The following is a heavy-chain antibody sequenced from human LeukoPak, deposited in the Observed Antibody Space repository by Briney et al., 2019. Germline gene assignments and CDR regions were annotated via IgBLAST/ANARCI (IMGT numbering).Heavy chain of an antibody. CDR2: ISYGGSNK. Sequence: SLRLSCAASGFTFSSYAMHWVRQAPGKGLEWVAVISYGGSNKYYADSVKGRFTISRDNSKNTLYLQMNSLRAEDTAVYYCARDPGASSPHQFLYYYYYGMDVWGKGTTVTVSS. J-gene: IGHJ6*04. V-gene: IGHV3-30*04. CDR1: GFTFSSYA. CDR3: ARDPGASSPHQFLYYYYYGMDV. D-gene: IGHD6-13*01.